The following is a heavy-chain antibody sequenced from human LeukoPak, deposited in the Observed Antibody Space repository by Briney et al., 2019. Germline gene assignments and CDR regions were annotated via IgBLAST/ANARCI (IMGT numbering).Heavy chain of an antibody. CDR2: ISYSGNT. Sequence: SESLSLTCTVSGFSINSCSNQWGWIRQPPGKGLEWIGSISYSGNTYYKPSLKRLVTVSVDTSKKQFSLKLSSVTAADTAVYFCARIPIVIVPAYFDSWGQGTLVTASS. CDR1: GFSINSCSNQ. D-gene: IGHD2-15*01. V-gene: IGHV4-39*01. CDR3: ARIPIVIVPAYFDS. J-gene: IGHJ4*02.